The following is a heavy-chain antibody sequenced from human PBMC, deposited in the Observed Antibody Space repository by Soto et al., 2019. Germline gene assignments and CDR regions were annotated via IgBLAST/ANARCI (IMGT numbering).Heavy chain of an antibody. J-gene: IGHJ6*02. V-gene: IGHV3-33*01. CDR3: ASELRFLEWSSPTYGMDV. D-gene: IGHD3-3*01. Sequence: GGSLRLSCAASGFTFSSYGMHWVRQAPGKGLEWVAVIWYDGSNKYYADSVKGRFTISRDNSKNTLYLQMNSLRAEDTAVYYCASELRFLEWSSPTYGMDVWGQGTTVTVSS. CDR1: GFTFSSYG. CDR2: IWYDGSNK.